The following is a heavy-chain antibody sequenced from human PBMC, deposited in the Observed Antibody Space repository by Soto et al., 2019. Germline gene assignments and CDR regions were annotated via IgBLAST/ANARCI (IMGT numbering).Heavy chain of an antibody. CDR3: ARGPFTYYYDSSGYSFFDY. CDR2: IIPIFGTA. Sequence: QVQLVQSGAEVKKPGSSVKVSCKASGGTFSSYAISWVRQAPGRGLEWMGGIIPIFGTANYAQKFQGRVTITADESTSTAYMELSSLRSEDTAVYYCARGPFTYYYDSSGYSFFDYWGQGTLVTVSS. CDR1: GGTFSSYA. J-gene: IGHJ4*02. V-gene: IGHV1-69*01. D-gene: IGHD3-22*01.